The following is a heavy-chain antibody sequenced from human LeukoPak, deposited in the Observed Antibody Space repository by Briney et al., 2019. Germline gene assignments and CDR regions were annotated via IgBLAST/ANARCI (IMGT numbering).Heavy chain of an antibody. J-gene: IGHJ6*03. CDR3: AREQPLGYCSSTSCPKAYYYYYMDV. V-gene: IGHV4-4*09. CDR2: IYTSGGT. Sequence: SETLSLTCTVSGDSISSYYWSWIRQPPGKGLEWIGYIYTSGGTNYIPSLKGRVTISIDTSKNQFSLKLSSVTAADTAVYYCAREQPLGYCSSTSCPKAYYYYYMDVWGKGTTVTVSS. D-gene: IGHD2-2*01. CDR1: GDSISSYY.